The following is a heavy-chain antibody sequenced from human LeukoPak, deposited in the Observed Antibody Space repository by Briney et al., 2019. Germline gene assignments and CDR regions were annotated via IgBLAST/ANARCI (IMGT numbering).Heavy chain of an antibody. CDR1: GYTFTSYD. CDR3: ARGATSRSSTSYYAGLVCYYYGMDV. D-gene: IGHD2-2*01. CDR2: MNPNSGNT. J-gene: IGHJ6*02. Sequence: ASVKVSCKASGYTFTSYDINWVRQATGQGLEWMGWMNPNSGNTGYAQKFQGRVTMTRNTSISTAYMELSSLRSEDTAVYYCARGATSRSSTSYYAGLVCYYYGMDVWGQGTTVTVSS. V-gene: IGHV1-8*01.